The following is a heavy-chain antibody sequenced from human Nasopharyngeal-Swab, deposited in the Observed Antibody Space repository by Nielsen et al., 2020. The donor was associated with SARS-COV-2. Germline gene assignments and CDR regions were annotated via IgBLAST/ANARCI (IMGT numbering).Heavy chain of an antibody. CDR2: IYPGDSDT. V-gene: IGHV5-51*01. CDR3: ERQRVGAAPVRYYYYMDV. J-gene: IGHJ6*03. D-gene: IGHD2-15*01. Sequence: VRQMPGKGLEWMGIIYPGDSDTRYSPSFQGQVTISADKSISTAYLQWSSLKASDTAMYYCERQRVGAAPVRYYYYMDVWGKGTTVTVSS.